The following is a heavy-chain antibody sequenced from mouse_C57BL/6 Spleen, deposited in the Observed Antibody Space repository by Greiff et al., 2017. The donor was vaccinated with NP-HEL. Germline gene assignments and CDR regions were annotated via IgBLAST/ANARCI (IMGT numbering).Heavy chain of an antibody. V-gene: IGHV1-74*01. D-gene: IGHD3-2*02. J-gene: IGHJ3*01. Sequence: QVQLQQPGAELVKPGASVKVSCKASGYTFTSYWMHWVKQRPGQGLEWIGRIHPSDSDTNYNQKFKGKATLTVDKSSSTAYMQLSSLTSEDSAVYYWAKTAQATFWFAYGGKETLVTVSA. CDR3: AKTAQATFWFAY. CDR1: GYTFTSYW. CDR2: IHPSDSDT.